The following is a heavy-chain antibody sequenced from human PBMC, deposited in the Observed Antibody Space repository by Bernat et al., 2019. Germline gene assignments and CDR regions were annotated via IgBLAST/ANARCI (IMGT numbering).Heavy chain of an antibody. CDR1: GFTFSAFW. D-gene: IGHD3-3*01. Sequence: EVQLVESGGGLVQPGGSLRLSCAASGFTFSAFWMNWVRQAPGKGLEWVATIKQDGSEKYYVDSVKGRFTISRDNAKNSLYLQMNSLRAGDTAVYYCARDNYDFWSGYPLDYWGQGTLATVSS. J-gene: IGHJ4*02. CDR3: ARDNYDFWSGYPLDY. V-gene: IGHV3-7*03. CDR2: IKQDGSEK.